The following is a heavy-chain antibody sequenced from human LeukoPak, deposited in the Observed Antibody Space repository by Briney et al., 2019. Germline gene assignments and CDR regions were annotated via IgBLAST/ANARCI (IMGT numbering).Heavy chain of an antibody. D-gene: IGHD5-18*01. CDR2: ISSSGSTI. J-gene: IGHJ4*02. Sequence: PGGSLRLSCAASGFTFSSYEMNWVRQAPGKGLEWVSYISSSGSTIYYADSVKGRFIISRDNAKNSLYLQMNSLRDEDTGVYYCARGGGYSYGYGYWGQGTLVTVSS. V-gene: IGHV3-48*03. CDR3: ARGGGYSYGYGY. CDR1: GFTFSSYE.